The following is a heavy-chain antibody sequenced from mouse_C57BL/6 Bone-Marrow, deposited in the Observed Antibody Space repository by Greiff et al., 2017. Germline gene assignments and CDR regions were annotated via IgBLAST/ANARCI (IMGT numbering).Heavy chain of an antibody. Sequence: VQLQQSGPGLVQPSQSLSITCPVPGFSLTSYGLHWFRQSPGRGLEWLGVLLRGGSTDYNAAFMSRLSITKDNTKSQFFFKMNSKQADDTTIYYGAKKRGLWSYAMDYWGQGTSVTVSS. CDR2: LLRGGST. V-gene: IGHV2-5*01. CDR1: GFSLTSYG. D-gene: IGHD1-1*02. J-gene: IGHJ4*01. CDR3: AKKRGLWSYAMDY.